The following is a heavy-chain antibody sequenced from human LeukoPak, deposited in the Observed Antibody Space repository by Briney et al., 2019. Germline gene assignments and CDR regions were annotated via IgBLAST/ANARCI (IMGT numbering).Heavy chain of an antibody. CDR2: IYYSGST. V-gene: IGHV4-59*08. Sequence: SETLSLTCTVSGGSISSYYWSWIRQPPGKGLEWIGYIYYSGSTYYNPFLKSRVTISVDTSKNQFSLKLSSVTAADTAVYYCARLSGGGYDSDYWGQGTLVTVSS. CDR3: ARLSGGGYDSDY. D-gene: IGHD5-12*01. J-gene: IGHJ4*02. CDR1: GGSISSYY.